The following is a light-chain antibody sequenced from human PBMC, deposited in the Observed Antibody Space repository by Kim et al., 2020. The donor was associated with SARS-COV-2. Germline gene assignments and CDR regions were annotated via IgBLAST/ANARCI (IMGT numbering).Light chain of an antibody. Sequence: DIVMTQSPDSLAVSLGERASINCKSSQSVLYSSDNKNYLAWYQQKPGQSPKVLLYWASTRESGVPDRFNGSGSGTDFTLTISRLQAVDVAVYYCQQYYSTPRTFGQGTKVDIK. CDR3: QQYYSTPRT. CDR2: WAS. V-gene: IGKV4-1*01. J-gene: IGKJ1*01. CDR1: QSVLYSSDNKNY.